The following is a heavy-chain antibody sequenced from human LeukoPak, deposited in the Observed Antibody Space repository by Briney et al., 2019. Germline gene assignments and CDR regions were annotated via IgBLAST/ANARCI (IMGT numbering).Heavy chain of an antibody. J-gene: IGHJ4*02. Sequence: PSETLSLTCAVYGGSFTDYYWNWIRQPPGKGLEWIGEINHSGITHYNPSLKSRVTISADTSKNQFSLKLSSVTAADTAVYYCARVLGSRWERFDYWGQGTLDTVS. V-gene: IGHV4-34*01. CDR3: ARVLGSRWERFDY. D-gene: IGHD6-19*01. CDR1: GGSFTDYY. CDR2: INHSGIT.